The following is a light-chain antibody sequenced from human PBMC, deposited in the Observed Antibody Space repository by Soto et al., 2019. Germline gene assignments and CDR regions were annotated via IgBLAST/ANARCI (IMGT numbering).Light chain of an antibody. V-gene: IGKV1-5*01. CDR1: QSISSW. CDR2: DAS. Sequence: DIQMTQSPSTLSASVGDRVTITCRASQSISSWLAWYQQKPGKAPKLLIYDASSLESGVPSRFSGSGSGTEVALTIISLQPDDFASYYCQQYNSYSLVTFGQGTKLEIK. CDR3: QQYNSYSLVT. J-gene: IGKJ2*01.